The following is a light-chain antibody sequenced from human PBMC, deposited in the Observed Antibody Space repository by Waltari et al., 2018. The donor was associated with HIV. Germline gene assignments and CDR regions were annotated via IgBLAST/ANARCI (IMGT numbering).Light chain of an antibody. V-gene: IGKV3-20*01. J-gene: IGKJ4*01. Sequence: EILLTQSPGTLSLSPGDRATLSCRASQNIVNGYLAWYQQKPDQAPSLVVYGESSRATGIPDRFRGSGSGTDFSLTINRLEPEDFGVYYCQQYGSSPFTFGGGTKVEIK. CDR3: QQYGSSPFT. CDR1: QNIVNGY. CDR2: GES.